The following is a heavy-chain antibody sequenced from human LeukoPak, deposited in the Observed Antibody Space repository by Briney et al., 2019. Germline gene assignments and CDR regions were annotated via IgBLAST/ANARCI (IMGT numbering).Heavy chain of an antibody. J-gene: IGHJ4*02. Sequence: SETLSLTCSVSGGSISSTGYYWGWIRQPPGKGLEWIGSIYYSGSAYYNPSLKSRVTISVDTSKSQFSLKLSSVTAADTAVYYCARGGGTVIDWGQGTLVTVSS. CDR1: GGSISSTGYY. CDR2: IYYSGSA. CDR3: ARGGGTVID. V-gene: IGHV4-39*07. D-gene: IGHD2-21*01.